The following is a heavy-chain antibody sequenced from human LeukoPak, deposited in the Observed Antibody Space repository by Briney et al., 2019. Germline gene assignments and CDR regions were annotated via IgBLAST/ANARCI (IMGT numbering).Heavy chain of an antibody. V-gene: IGHV3-21*01. D-gene: IGHD3-3*01. Sequence: PGGSLRLSCAASGFTFSSYSMYWVRQAPGKGLEWVSSISSSSSYIYYADSVKGRFTISRDNAKSSLYLQMNSLRAEDTAVYYCARARDFWSGYYTRFDYWGQGTLVTVSS. J-gene: IGHJ4*02. CDR1: GFTFSSYS. CDR3: ARARDFWSGYYTRFDY. CDR2: ISSSSSYI.